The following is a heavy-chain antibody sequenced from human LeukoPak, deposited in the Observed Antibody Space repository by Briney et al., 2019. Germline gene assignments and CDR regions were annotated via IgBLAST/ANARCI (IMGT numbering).Heavy chain of an antibody. CDR3: ASNMVRGVINNGFDY. Sequence: GGSLRLSCAASGFTFSSYSMNWVRQAPGKGLEWVSSISSSSSYIYYADSVKGRFTISRDNAKNSLYLQMNSLRAEDTAVYYCASNMVRGVINNGFDYWGQGTLVTVSS. V-gene: IGHV3-21*01. D-gene: IGHD3-10*01. J-gene: IGHJ4*02. CDR1: GFTFSSYS. CDR2: ISSSSSYI.